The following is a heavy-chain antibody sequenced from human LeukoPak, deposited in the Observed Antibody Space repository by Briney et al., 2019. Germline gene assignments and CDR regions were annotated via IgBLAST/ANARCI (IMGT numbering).Heavy chain of an antibody. Sequence: SETLSLTCTVAGASISSYYWSWVRLPPGKGLEWLGYIYYSGSTNYNPSLKSRVTISVDTSKNQFSLKLSSVTAADTAVYYCARLDDFAGDYYGSGSFLYWGQGTLVTVSS. CDR1: GASISSYY. CDR3: ARLDDFAGDYYGSGSFLY. CDR2: IYYSGST. V-gene: IGHV4-59*08. D-gene: IGHD3-10*01. J-gene: IGHJ4*02.